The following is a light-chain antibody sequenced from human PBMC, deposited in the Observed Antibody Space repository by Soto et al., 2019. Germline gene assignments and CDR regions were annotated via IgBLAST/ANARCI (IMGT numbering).Light chain of an antibody. CDR3: QQYYTTPLT. V-gene: IGKV4-1*01. Sequence: DIVMTQSPDSLAVSLGERATINCKTSQSVLYSSNNRNYLTWYQQKPGQPPKLLIYWASTRESGVPDRFSGSGYAPDFTLTISSLQAEDVAGYYCQQYYTTPLTFGQGTKVEIK. CDR2: WAS. CDR1: QSVLYSSNNRNY. J-gene: IGKJ1*01.